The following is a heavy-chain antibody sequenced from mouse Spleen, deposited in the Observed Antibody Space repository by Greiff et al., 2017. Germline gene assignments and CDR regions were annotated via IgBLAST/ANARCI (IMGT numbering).Heavy chain of an antibody. CDR1: GYTFTDYY. D-gene: IGHD1-1*02. V-gene: IGHV1-26*01. Sequence: EVQLQQSGPELVKPGASVKISCKASGYTFTDYYMNWVKQSHGKSLEWIGDINPNNGGTSYNQKFKGKATLTVDKSSSTAYMELRSLTSEDSAVYYCASRWFLERGYFDVWGAGTTVTVSS. CDR2: INPNNGGT. J-gene: IGHJ1*01. CDR3: ASRWFLERGYFDV.